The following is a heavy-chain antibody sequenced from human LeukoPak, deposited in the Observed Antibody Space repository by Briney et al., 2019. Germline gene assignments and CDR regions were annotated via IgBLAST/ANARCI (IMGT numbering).Heavy chain of an antibody. Sequence: GGSLRLSCAASGFTFSSYGMHWVRQAPGKGLEWVAVISYDGSNKYYADSVKGRFTISRDNSKNTLYLQMNSLRAEDTAVYYCAKDRMAPQYYFDYWGQEPWSPSPQ. D-gene: IGHD2-8*01. V-gene: IGHV3-30*18. CDR3: AKDRMAPQYYFDY. CDR1: GFTFSSYG. J-gene: IGHJ4*01. CDR2: ISYDGSNK.